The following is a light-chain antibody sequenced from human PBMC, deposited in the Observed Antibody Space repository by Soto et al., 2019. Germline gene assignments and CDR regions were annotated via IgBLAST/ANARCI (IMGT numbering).Light chain of an antibody. Sequence: QSALTQPASVSGSPGQSITISCTGTSSDVGGYNYVSWYQQYPGKAPKLMIYEVSNRPSGVSNRFSGSKSGNTASLTISGLQAEDEADYHCSSYTSSSTLVFGGGTKLTVL. CDR2: EVS. J-gene: IGLJ3*02. V-gene: IGLV2-14*01. CDR1: SSDVGGYNY. CDR3: SSYTSSSTLV.